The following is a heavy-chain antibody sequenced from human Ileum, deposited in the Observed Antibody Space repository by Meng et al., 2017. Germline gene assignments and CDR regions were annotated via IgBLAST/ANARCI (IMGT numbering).Heavy chain of an antibody. CDR2: INRDGTST. CDR1: GFTFSNYW. Sequence: EVQLVESGGGLVQPGWSLRLSCAASGFTFSNYWLHWVRPVPGKGLVWVSRINRDGTSTSYADSLEGRFSISRDNAKNTLYLQMNNLRPEDTAVYYCSRDLSSEWELVGWGQGTLVTVSS. CDR3: SRDLSSEWELVG. J-gene: IGHJ4*02. V-gene: IGHV3-74*01. D-gene: IGHD1-26*01.